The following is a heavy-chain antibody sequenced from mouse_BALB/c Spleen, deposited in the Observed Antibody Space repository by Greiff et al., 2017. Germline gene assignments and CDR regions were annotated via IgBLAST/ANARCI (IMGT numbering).Heavy chain of an antibody. J-gene: IGHJ4*01. Sequence: VQLQQSGAELVRPGTSVKISCKASGYTFTNYWLGWVKQRPGHGLEWIGDIYPGGGYTNYNEKFKGKATLTADTSSSTAYMQLSSLTSEDSAVYCCARGGRWDTGYAMDGWGEGTAVTVSS. D-gene: IGHD3-3*01. V-gene: IGHV1-63*02. CDR1: GYTFTNYW. CDR3: ARGGRWDTGYAMDG. CDR2: IYPGGGYT.